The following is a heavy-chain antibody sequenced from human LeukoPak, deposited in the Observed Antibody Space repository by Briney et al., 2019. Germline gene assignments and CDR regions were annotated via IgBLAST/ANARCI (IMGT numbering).Heavy chain of an antibody. CDR3: ARGRQLIVFDY. Sequence: PSETLSLTCAVYGGSFSGYYWSWIRQPPGKGLEWIGEINHSGSTNYNPSLKSRVTISVDTSKNQFSLKLSSVTAADTAVYYCARGRQLIVFDYWGQGTLVTVSS. D-gene: IGHD3-22*01. CDR2: INHSGST. J-gene: IGHJ4*02. CDR1: GGSFSGYY. V-gene: IGHV4-34*01.